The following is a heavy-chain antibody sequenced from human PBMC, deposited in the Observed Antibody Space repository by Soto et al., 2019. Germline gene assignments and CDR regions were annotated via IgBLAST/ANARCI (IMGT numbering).Heavy chain of an antibody. CDR3: ARDLWGLNVYGMDV. D-gene: IGHD1-26*01. Sequence: ASVKVSCKASGYTFTGYYIHWVRQAPGQGLEWMGWINPNSGSTNYAQKFQGRVTMTRDTSISTAYMELTRLRSDDTAAYYCARDLWGLNVYGMDVWGQGTTVTVSS. CDR1: GYTFTGYY. CDR2: INPNSGST. V-gene: IGHV1-2*02. J-gene: IGHJ6*02.